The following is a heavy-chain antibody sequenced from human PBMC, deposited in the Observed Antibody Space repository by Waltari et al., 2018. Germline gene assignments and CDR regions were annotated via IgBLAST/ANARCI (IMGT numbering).Heavy chain of an antibody. CDR2: IYTSGST. D-gene: IGHD2-15*01. J-gene: IGHJ5*02. CDR1: GGSISSGSYY. Sequence: QVQLQESGPGLVKPSQTLSLTCTVSGGSISSGSYYWSWIRPPAGKGLEWIGYIYTSGSTNYNPSLKSRVTISVDTSKNQFSLKLSSVTAADTAVYYCARGIVVVVAAINWFDPWGQGTLVTVSS. V-gene: IGHV4-61*09. CDR3: ARGIVVVVAAINWFDP.